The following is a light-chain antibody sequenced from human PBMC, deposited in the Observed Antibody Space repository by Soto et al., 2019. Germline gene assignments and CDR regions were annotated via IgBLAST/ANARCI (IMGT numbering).Light chain of an antibody. J-gene: IGKJ1*01. CDR2: GAS. V-gene: IGKV3-15*01. CDR3: QQYNNWPPWT. Sequence: EVVMTQSPATLSVSPGDRATLSCRASQSVSNNLAWYQQKPGQAPGLLIYGASTRATGIPARFSGSGSGTEFTLPISSLQSEDFAVYYCQQYNNWPPWTFGQGTKVEIK. CDR1: QSVSNN.